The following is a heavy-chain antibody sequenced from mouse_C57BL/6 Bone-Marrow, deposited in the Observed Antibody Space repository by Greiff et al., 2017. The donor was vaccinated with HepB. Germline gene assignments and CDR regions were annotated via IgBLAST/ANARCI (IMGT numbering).Heavy chain of an antibody. D-gene: IGHD2-2*01. Sequence: VKLQQPGAELVKPGASVKMSCKASGYTFTSYWITWVKQRPGQGLEWIGDIYPGSGSTNYNEKFKSKATLTVDTSSSTAYMQLSSLTSEDSAVYYCARRGDYGYDGEFDYWGQGTTLTVSS. CDR3: ARRGDYGYDGEFDY. V-gene: IGHV1-55*01. CDR1: GYTFTSYW. CDR2: IYPGSGST. J-gene: IGHJ2*01.